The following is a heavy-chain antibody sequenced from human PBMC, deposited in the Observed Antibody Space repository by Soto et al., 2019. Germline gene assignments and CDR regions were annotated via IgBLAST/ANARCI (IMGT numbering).Heavy chain of an antibody. Sequence: GASVKGSCKASGYTFTSYAMHWVRQAPGQRLEWMGWINAGNGNTNYAQKLQGRVTMTTDTSTSTAYMELRSLRSDDTAVYYCARGPGGPDGPGDYWGQGTLVTVSS. CDR3: ARGPGGPDGPGDY. CDR2: INAGNGNT. CDR1: GYTFTSYA. D-gene: IGHD2-15*01. V-gene: IGHV1-3*01. J-gene: IGHJ4*02.